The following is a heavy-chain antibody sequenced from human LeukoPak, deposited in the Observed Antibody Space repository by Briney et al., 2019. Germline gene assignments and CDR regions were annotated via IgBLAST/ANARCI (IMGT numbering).Heavy chain of an antibody. CDR1: GFTFSSYS. CDR2: ISSSSSYI. V-gene: IGHV3-21*01. D-gene: IGHD4-17*01. J-gene: IGHJ4*02. Sequence: AGGSLRLSCAASGFTFSSYSMNWVRRAPGKGLEWVSSISSSSSYICYADSVKGRFTISRDNAKNSLYLQMNSLRAEDTAVYYCATHYGHYYWGQGTLVTVSS. CDR3: ATHYGHYY.